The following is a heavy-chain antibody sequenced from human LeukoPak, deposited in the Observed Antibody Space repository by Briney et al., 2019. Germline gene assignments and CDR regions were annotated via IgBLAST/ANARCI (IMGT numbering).Heavy chain of an antibody. CDR2: IKSKTDGGTT. D-gene: IGHD3-16*02. CDR3: TTDTRDDYVWGSYRYTTPWIDY. Sequence: GGSLRLSCKGFGFTFSDYAMSWVRQAPGKGLEWVGFIKSKTDGGTTDYAAPVKGRFTSSRDDSKNTLYLQMNSLKTEDTAVYYCTTDTRDDYVWGSYRYTTPWIDYWGQGTLVTVSS. J-gene: IGHJ4*02. V-gene: IGHV3-15*01. CDR1: GFTFSDYA.